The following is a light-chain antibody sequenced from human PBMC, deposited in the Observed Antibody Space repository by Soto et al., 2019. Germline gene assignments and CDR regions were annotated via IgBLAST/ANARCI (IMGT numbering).Light chain of an antibody. CDR1: QNINTD. V-gene: IGKV3-15*01. Sequence: EIVMTQSPATLSVSPGERATLSCRASQNINTDLAWYQQKPGQAPRLLIYGASSRASGVPARFSGSGSGTEFTLTISSLQSEDFALYYCQRYNNWPRFTFGPGTKVDIK. J-gene: IGKJ3*01. CDR2: GAS. CDR3: QRYNNWPRFT.